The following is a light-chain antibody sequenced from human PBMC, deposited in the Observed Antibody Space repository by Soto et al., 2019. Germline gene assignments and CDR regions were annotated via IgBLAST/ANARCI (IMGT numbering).Light chain of an antibody. Sequence: DIQMTQSPSTLSASVGDRVTITCRASQSISSWLAWYQQKPGKAPKLLIYKATSFESGVPSRFSGSGCGTEFTLTLSSLQPDDFATYDCQQYNSYSWTFGQGTKVEIK. CDR2: KAT. CDR3: QQYNSYSWT. V-gene: IGKV1-5*03. J-gene: IGKJ1*01. CDR1: QSISSW.